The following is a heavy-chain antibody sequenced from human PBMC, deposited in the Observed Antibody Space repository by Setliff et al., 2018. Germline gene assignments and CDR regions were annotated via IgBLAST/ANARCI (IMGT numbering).Heavy chain of an antibody. CDR1: GFIFSNYW. V-gene: IGHV3-74*01. J-gene: IGHJ4*02. D-gene: IGHD3-9*01. CDR2: IDSDSRSI. CDR3: GRDLTGKDDY. Sequence: GESLKISCEASGFIFSNYWMHWVRQVPGEGPVWVSRIDSDSRSISYADSVKGRFSISRDNRKNTVYLQMNSLRAEDTAVYYCGRDLTGKDDYWGQGTLVTVSS.